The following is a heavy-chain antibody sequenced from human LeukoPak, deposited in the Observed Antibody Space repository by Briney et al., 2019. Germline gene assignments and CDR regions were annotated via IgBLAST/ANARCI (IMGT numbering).Heavy chain of an antibody. J-gene: IGHJ4*02. CDR2: IWYDGSNK. CDR1: GFTFSSYG. D-gene: IGHD5-18*01. Sequence: GRSLRLSCAASGFTFSSYGMHWVRQAPDKGLEWVAVIWYDGSNKYYADSVKGRFTISRDNSKNTLYLQMNSLRAEDTALYYCATKGIQATDFYFDYWGQGTLVTVSS. CDR3: ATKGIQATDFYFDY. V-gene: IGHV3-33*01.